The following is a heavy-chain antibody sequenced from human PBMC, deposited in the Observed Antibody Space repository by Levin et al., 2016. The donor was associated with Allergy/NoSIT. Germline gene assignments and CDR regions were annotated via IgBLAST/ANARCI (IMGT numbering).Heavy chain of an antibody. CDR2: IDPSDSYT. J-gene: IGHJ4*02. CDR3: ARNDPTTSTSFDF. D-gene: IGHD1-7*01. CDR1: GYTFTNYW. V-gene: IGHV5-10-1*01. Sequence: GESLKISCKGSGYTFTNYWISWVRQMPGKGLEWMGKIDPSDSYTYYSPSFQGHVTISADKSTNTVFLHWSSLKASDTAFYYCARNDPTTSTSFDFWGQGTLVTVSS.